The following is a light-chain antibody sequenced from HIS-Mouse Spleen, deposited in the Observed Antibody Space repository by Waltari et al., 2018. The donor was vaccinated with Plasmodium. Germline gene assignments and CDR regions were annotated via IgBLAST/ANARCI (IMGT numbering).Light chain of an antibody. CDR3: MQALQTPMYT. Sequence: DIQMTQSPSTLSASVGDRVTITCRASQSISSWLAWYQQKPGKAPKLLIYKASSLESGVPSRFSGSGSGTDFTLKISRVEAEDVGVYYCMQALQTPMYTFGQGTKLEIK. CDR1: QSISSW. V-gene: IGKV1-5*03. CDR2: KAS. J-gene: IGKJ2*01.